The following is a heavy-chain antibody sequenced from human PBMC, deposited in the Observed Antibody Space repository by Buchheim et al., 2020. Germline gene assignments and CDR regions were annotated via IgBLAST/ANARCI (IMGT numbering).Heavy chain of an antibody. CDR2: ICDSGGST. CDR3: AKESTPYARFDY. V-gene: IGHV3-23*01. Sequence: EVQLLESGGGLVQPGGSLRLSCAASGFTFSSYAMSWVRQAPGKGLEWVSGICDSGGSTYYADSVKGRFTISRDNSKNTLYLLVNSLGAADTAVYYCAKESTPYARFDYWGQGAL. CDR1: GFTFSSYA. D-gene: IGHD5/OR15-5a*01. J-gene: IGHJ4*02.